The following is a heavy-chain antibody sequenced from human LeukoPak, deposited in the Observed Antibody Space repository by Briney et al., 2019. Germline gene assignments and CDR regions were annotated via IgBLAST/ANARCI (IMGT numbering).Heavy chain of an antibody. V-gene: IGHV3-23*01. CDR3: AKSGSSSFPYYYYYGMDV. J-gene: IGHJ6*02. Sequence: GGSLRLSCAASGSTFSSYAMSWVRQAPGKGLEWVSAISGSGGSTYYADSVKGRFTISRDNSKNTLYLQMNSLRAEDTAVYYCAKSGSSSFPYYYYYGMDVWGQGTTVTVSS. D-gene: IGHD6-13*01. CDR2: ISGSGGST. CDR1: GSTFSSYA.